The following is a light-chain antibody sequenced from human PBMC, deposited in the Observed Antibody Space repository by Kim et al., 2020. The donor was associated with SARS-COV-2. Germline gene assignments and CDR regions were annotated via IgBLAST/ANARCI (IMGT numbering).Light chain of an antibody. CDR3: NSRGSSGNHPWV. CDR2: GKN. Sequence: SSELTQDPAVSVALGQTVRITCQGDSLRNYYASWYQQKPGQAPVLVIYGKNKRPSRIPDRFSGSNSGNTASLTITGAQAEDEADYYCNSRGSSGNHPWVFGGGTQLIVL. V-gene: IGLV3-19*01. J-gene: IGLJ3*02. CDR1: SLRNYY.